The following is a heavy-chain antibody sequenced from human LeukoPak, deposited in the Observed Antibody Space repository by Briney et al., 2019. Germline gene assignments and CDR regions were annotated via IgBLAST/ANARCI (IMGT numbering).Heavy chain of an antibody. D-gene: IGHD3-16*01. Sequence: SETLSLTCTVSGGSISSYYWSWIRQPPGKGLEWIGYIYYSGSTNYNPSLKSRVTISVDTSKNQFSLHLRSVTAADMAEYYCAAVYYDMSGVLQGPFDYWGQGRMVTVAS. CDR1: GGSISSYY. CDR3: AAVYYDMSGVLQGPFDY. J-gene: IGHJ4*02. CDR2: IYYSGST. V-gene: IGHV4-59*12.